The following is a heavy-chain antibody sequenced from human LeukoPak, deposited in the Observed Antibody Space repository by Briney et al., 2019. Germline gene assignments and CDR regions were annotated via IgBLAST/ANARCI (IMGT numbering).Heavy chain of an antibody. CDR3: ATDRGEDGSRHN. Sequence: SETLSLTCTVSGGSIGSSSYYWGWIRQPPGKGLEWVGNIYYSGSTSYNPSLKSRVTISRDTSKNQASLKVRSVTAADTAVYYCATDRGEDGSRHNWGQGTLVTVSS. CDR1: GGSIGSSSYY. V-gene: IGHV4-39*07. J-gene: IGHJ4*02. D-gene: IGHD5-24*01. CDR2: IYYSGST.